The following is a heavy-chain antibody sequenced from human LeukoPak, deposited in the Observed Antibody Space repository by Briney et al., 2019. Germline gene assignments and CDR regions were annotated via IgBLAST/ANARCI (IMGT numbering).Heavy chain of an antibody. CDR3: AKDYYALLWFGEFNRKYYFDY. CDR1: GFTFSSYG. CDR2: ISGSGGST. J-gene: IGHJ4*02. V-gene: IGHV3-23*01. D-gene: IGHD3-10*01. Sequence: GGSLRLSCAASGFTFSSYGMSWVRQAPGKGLEWVSGISGSGGSTYYADSVKGRFTISRDNSKNTLYLQMNSLRAEDTAVYYCAKDYYALLWFGEFNRKYYFDYWGQGTLVTVSS.